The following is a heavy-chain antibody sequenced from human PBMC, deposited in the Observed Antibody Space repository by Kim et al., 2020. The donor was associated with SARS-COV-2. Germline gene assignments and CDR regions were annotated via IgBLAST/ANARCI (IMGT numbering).Heavy chain of an antibody. CDR2: SST. Sequence: SSTSYADSVKGRFTISRDNAKNTLYLQMNSLRAEDTAVYYCARELWFGERRGQGTLVTVSS. V-gene: IGHV3-74*01. D-gene: IGHD3-10*01. CDR3: ARELWFGER. J-gene: IGHJ4*02.